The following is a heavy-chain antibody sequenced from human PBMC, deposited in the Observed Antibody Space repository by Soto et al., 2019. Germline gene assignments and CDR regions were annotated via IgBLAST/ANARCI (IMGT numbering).Heavy chain of an antibody. D-gene: IGHD4-17*01. CDR2: ISSTSHTI. CDR1: GFTFSIYG. Sequence: EVQLVESGGGLVQPGGSLRLSCTASGFTFSIYGMNWVRQAPGKGLEWVSYISSTSHTIYYAGSVKGRFTISRDNAKNSLYLPMNSLRDDDTAVYYCAGDFKNNGDSIRGFDNWGKGTLVTVSS. J-gene: IGHJ4*02. V-gene: IGHV3-48*02. CDR3: AGDFKNNGDSIRGFDN.